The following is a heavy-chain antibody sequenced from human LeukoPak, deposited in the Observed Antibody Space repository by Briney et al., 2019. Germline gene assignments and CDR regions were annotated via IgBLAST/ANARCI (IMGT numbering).Heavy chain of an antibody. CDR3: ARDGLGVVGRSGYYYGPPHFDY. CDR2: INQDGSEK. D-gene: IGHD3-22*01. J-gene: IGHJ4*02. CDR1: GFTFSTYW. V-gene: IGHV3-7*05. Sequence: GGSLRLSCAASGFTFSTYWMSWVRQAPGKGLEWVANINQDGSEKYYVDSVKGRFTISRDNAKNSLYLQMNGLRVEDTAVYYCARDGLGVVGRSGYYYGPPHFDYWGQGTLVTVSS.